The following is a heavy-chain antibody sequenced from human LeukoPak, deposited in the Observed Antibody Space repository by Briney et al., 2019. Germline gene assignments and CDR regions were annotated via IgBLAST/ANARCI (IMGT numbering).Heavy chain of an antibody. Sequence: SETLSLTCTVSGGSITSYQWSWIRQPPGKGLEWIGYIYYSGSTNYNPSLKSRVTISVDTSKNQFSLRLSSVTAADTAVYYCARHRYYYDSSGYYYQPWGQGTLVTVSS. J-gene: IGHJ5*02. D-gene: IGHD3-22*01. V-gene: IGHV4-59*01. CDR1: GGSITSYQ. CDR3: ARHRYYYDSSGYYYQP. CDR2: IYYSGST.